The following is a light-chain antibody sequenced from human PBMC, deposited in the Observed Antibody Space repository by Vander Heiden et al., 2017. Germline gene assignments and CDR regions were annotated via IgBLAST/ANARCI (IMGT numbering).Light chain of an antibody. CDR3: QVWDSSSDHLWV. V-gene: IGLV3-21*02. Sequence: SYVLTQPPSVSVAPGQTARITCGGTNIGSKSVHWYQQKPGQAPVLVVYDDSDRPSGSPERFSGSNSGNTATLTISRVEAGDEADYYCQVWDSSSDHLWVFGGGTKLTVL. J-gene: IGLJ3*02. CDR2: DDS. CDR1: NIGSKS.